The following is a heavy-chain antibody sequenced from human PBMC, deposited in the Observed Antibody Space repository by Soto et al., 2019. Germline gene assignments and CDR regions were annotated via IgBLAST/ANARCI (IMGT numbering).Heavy chain of an antibody. J-gene: IGHJ5*02. CDR2: INAGNGNT. V-gene: IGHV1-3*01. CDR1: GYTLTRYS. CDR3: ANLFDP. Sequence: ASVKVSCKASGYTLTRYSIHWVRQAPGQRLEWMGWINAGNGNTKFSQKFQGRVTITRDTSAGTAYMELSRLRSDDTAMYYCANLFDPWGQGTLVTVSS.